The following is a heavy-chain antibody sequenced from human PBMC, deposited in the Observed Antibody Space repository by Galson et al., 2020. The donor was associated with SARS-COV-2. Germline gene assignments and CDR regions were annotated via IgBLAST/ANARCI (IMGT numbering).Heavy chain of an antibody. CDR1: GFTFSTYP. V-gene: IGHV3-23*01. CDR3: VRDYYFDL. J-gene: IGHJ4*02. CDR2: ISATGGKT. Sequence: GESLKISCAASGFTFSTYPMSWVRQAPHKGLEWVSSISATGGKTYYADSVKGRSTISRDNSKDTLDLHMNNLRAEDSAIYYCVRDYYFDLWGQGTLVTVSS.